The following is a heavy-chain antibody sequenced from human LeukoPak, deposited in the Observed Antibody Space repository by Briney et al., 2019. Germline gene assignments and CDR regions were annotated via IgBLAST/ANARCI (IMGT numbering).Heavy chain of an antibody. CDR2: IYYSGST. D-gene: IGHD6-13*01. J-gene: IGHJ5*02. CDR1: GGSISSSSYY. V-gene: IGHV4-39*01. Sequence: PSETLSPSCTVSGGSISSSSYYWGWIRQPPGKGLEWIGNIYYSGSTYYNPSLKSRVNISVATSKNQFSLKLSSVTAADTAVYYCARGCPSSWLPPTQDNWFDPWGQGTLVTVSS. CDR3: ARGCPSSWLPPTQDNWFDP.